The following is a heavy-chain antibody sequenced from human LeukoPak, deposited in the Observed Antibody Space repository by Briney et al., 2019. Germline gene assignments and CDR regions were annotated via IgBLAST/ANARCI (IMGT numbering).Heavy chain of an antibody. D-gene: IGHD5-24*01. CDR2: INQDGSEK. J-gene: IGHJ4*02. V-gene: IGHV3-7*01. Sequence: GGSLRLSCAASGFTFSSYWMNWVRQAPGKGLEWVASINQDGSEKYYLDSVKGRFTISRDNAKNSLYLQMNSLRDEDTAVYSCARDGVRDGLYFDRWGQGTLATVSS. CDR1: GFTFSSYW. CDR3: ARDGVRDGLYFDR.